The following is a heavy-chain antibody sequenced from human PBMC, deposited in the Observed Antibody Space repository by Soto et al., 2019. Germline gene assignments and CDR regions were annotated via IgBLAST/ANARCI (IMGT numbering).Heavy chain of an antibody. J-gene: IGHJ4*02. CDR1: RYSFTTYA. V-gene: IGHV1-3*01. CDR3: ARDPGTGAALRAYHFDY. CDR2: INAGNGDT. Sequence: ASVKVSCKASRYSFTTYALHWVRQAPGQRLEWMGWINAGNGDTKYSEKFQGRVTITRDTSANTAYMELSSLRSEDASVYYCARDPGTGAALRAYHFDYWGQGTLVTVSS. D-gene: IGHD1-1*01.